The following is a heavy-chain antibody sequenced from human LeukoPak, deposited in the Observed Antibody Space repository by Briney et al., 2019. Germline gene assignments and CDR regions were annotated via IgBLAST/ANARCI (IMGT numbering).Heavy chain of an antibody. J-gene: IGHJ4*02. Sequence: GGSLRLSCAASGFTFSSYAMHWVRQAPGKGLEWVAVISYDGSNKYYADSVKGRFTISRDNSKNTLYLQMNSLRAEDTAVYYCAKDGMITFGGVITVYYFDYWGQGTLVTVSS. V-gene: IGHV3-30*01. CDR1: GFTFSSYA. CDR3: AKDGMITFGGVITVYYFDY. D-gene: IGHD3-16*02. CDR2: ISYDGSNK.